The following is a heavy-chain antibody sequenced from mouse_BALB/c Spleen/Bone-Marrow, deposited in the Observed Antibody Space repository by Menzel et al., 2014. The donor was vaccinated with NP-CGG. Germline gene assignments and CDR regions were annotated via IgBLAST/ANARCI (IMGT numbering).Heavy chain of an antibody. CDR1: GFDFSRYW. Sequence: EVMLVESGGGLVQPGGSLKLSCAASGFDFSRYWMSWVRQAPGKGLEWIGEINPVSSTINYTPSLKDKFIISRDNAKNTLYLQMSKVRSEDTALYYCARRGGMFAYWGQGTLVTVSA. J-gene: IGHJ3*01. D-gene: IGHD1-1*02. CDR2: INPVSSTI. CDR3: ARRGGMFAY. V-gene: IGHV4-1*02.